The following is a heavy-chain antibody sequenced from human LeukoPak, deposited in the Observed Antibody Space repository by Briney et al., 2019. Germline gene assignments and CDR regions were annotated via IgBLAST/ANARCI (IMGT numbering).Heavy chain of an antibody. Sequence: GGSLRLSCAASGFTFNKSWMSWVRQAPGKGLEWVANIKQDGSAKYYVDSVKGRFTISRDNAKNSLYLQMGSLRAEDTAVYYCARFSGRNWGQGTLVTVSS. V-gene: IGHV3-7*01. CDR1: GFTFNKSW. D-gene: IGHD2-15*01. J-gene: IGHJ4*02. CDR3: ARFSGRN. CDR2: IKQDGSAK.